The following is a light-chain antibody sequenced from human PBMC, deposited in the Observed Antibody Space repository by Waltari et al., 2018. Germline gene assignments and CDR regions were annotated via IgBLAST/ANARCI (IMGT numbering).Light chain of an antibody. CDR3: GSYAGKSTYWV. Sequence: QSALTQPRSVSGSPGPSVTISCTGTRRDVGGYNYVSWYQQHPGKAPQLIIYDVTKWPSGVPDRFSGSKSGNTASLTISGLQAEDEAYYYCGSYAGKSTYWVFGGGTKLTVL. CDR1: RRDVGGYNY. CDR2: DVT. J-gene: IGLJ3*02. V-gene: IGLV2-11*01.